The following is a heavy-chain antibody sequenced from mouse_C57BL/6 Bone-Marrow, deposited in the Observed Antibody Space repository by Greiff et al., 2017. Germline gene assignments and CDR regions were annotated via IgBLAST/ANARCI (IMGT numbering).Heavy chain of an antibody. Sequence: QVQLQQSGPELVRPGASVKISCKASGYAFSSSWMNWVKQRPGQGLEWIGRIYPGDGDTNYNGKFKGKATLTADKSSSTAYMQLSSLTSEDSAVYCCARNGYFLFDYWGQGTTLTVSS. V-gene: IGHV1-82*01. J-gene: IGHJ2*01. CDR3: ARNGYFLFDY. D-gene: IGHD2-3*01. CDR1: GYAFSSSW. CDR2: IYPGDGDT.